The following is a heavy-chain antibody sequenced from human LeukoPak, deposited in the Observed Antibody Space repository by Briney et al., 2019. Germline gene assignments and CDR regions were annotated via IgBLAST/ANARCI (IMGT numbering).Heavy chain of an antibody. V-gene: IGHV3-30*18. CDR1: GFTFSSYG. Sequence: PGGSLRLSCAASGFTFSSYGMHWVRQAPGKGLEWVAVISYDGGNKYYADSVKGRFTISRDNSKNTLYLQMNSLRAEDTAVYYCAKDFYASGSYSFQVEYWGQGTLVTVSS. J-gene: IGHJ4*02. D-gene: IGHD3-10*01. CDR3: AKDFYASGSYSFQVEY. CDR2: ISYDGGNK.